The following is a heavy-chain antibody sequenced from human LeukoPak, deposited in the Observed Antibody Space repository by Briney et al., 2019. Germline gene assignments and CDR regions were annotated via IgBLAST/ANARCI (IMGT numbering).Heavy chain of an antibody. J-gene: IGHJ4*02. CDR3: ARDLNGGLIGY. CDR2: ISAKNGNA. D-gene: IGHD2-8*01. Sequence: ASVTVSCKASGYSFTNYGVAWVRQAPGQGPEWMGWISAKNGNANYAQQFQGRVTMTIETSTNTAYMELRSLRSDDTAVHYCARDLNGGLIGYWGQGTLVTVSS. V-gene: IGHV1-18*01. CDR1: GYSFTNYG.